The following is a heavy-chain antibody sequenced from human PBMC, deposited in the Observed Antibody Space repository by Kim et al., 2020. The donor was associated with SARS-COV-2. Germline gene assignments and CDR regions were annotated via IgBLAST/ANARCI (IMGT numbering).Heavy chain of an antibody. CDR3: AKGGRWELLNHFDY. D-gene: IGHD1-26*01. V-gene: IGHV3-9*01. J-gene: IGHJ4*02. Sequence: ADSAKGRFTTSRENAKNALYLQMNRLRAEDTALYYCAKGGRWELLNHFDYWGQGTLVTVSS.